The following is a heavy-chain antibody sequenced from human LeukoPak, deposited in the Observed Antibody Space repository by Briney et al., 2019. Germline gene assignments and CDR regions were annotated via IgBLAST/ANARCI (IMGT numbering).Heavy chain of an antibody. J-gene: IGHJ4*02. D-gene: IGHD6-13*01. CDR1: GGSISSSSYY. Sequence: TSETLSLTCTVSGGSISSSSYYWGWIRQPPGKGLEWIGTIYISGSTYYNPSLKSRVTISVDTSKNQFSLKLSSVTAADTAVYYCASTGDSSSPPDYWGQGTLVTVSS. V-gene: IGHV4-39*01. CDR3: ASTGDSSSPPDY. CDR2: IYISGST.